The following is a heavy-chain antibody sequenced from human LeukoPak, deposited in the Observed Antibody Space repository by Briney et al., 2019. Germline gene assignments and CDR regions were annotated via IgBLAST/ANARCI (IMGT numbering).Heavy chain of an antibody. J-gene: IGHJ6*03. Sequence: QPGGSLRLSCVGSGFMFSNYYMYWVRQAPGKGLVWVSRIKNAGIDTIYADSVKGRFTVSRDNAKNTVYLQMSGLRAEDTAVYYCARGGYGHNMDVWGEGTTVTVSS. CDR2: IKNAGIDT. D-gene: IGHD3-10*01. V-gene: IGHV3-74*01. CDR1: GFMFSNYY. CDR3: ARGGYGHNMDV.